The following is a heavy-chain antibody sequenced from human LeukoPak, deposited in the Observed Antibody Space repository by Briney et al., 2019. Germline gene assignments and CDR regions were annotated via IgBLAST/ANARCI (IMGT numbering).Heavy chain of an antibody. CDR1: GFTFSAHA. V-gene: IGHV3-13*01. D-gene: IGHD1-26*01. CDR2: IGTGGDT. J-gene: IGHJ4*02. Sequence: GGSLRLSCAASGFTFSAHAMHWVRQPTGKGLEWVPAIGTGGDTFYPGSVKGRFTISRENVKNSLYLQMNSLRAEDTAVYYCARQMTPHGNFDYWGQGTLVTVSS. CDR3: ARQMTPHGNFDY.